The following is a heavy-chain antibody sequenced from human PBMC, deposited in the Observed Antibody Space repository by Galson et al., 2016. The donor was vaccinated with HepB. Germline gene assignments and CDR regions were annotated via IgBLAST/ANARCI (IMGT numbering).Heavy chain of an antibody. CDR2: ISADGTNT. V-gene: IGHV3-64D*06. J-gene: IGHJ4*02. CDR1: GFALGAFA. D-gene: IGHD5-24*01. CDR3: VKDRGRTIRDFDV. Sequence: SLRLCCAVSGFALGAFAMHWVRQTPGRGLEYVSSISADGTNTYYADSVKGRFTISRDFSKNTMYLQMSSLRTEDTAVYYCVKDRGRTIRDFDVWGQGTLVTVSS.